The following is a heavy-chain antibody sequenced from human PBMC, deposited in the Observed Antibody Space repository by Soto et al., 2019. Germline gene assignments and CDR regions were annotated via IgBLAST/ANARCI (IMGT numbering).Heavy chain of an antibody. D-gene: IGHD1-26*01. J-gene: IGHJ4*02. V-gene: IGHV1-69*13. Sequence: ASVKVSCKASGGTFSSYAISWVRQAPGQGLEWMGGIIPIFGTANYAQKFQGRVTITADESTSTAYMELSSLRSEDTAVYYCARGGGSYYVRYFDYWGQGTLVTVSS. CDR1: GGTFSSYA. CDR3: ARGGGSYYVRYFDY. CDR2: IIPIFGTA.